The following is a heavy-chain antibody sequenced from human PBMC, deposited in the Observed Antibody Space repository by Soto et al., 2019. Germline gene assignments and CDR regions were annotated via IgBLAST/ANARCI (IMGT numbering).Heavy chain of an antibody. CDR1: GGSFSGYY. CDR3: ARVPLASYRPTNWFDP. D-gene: IGHD3-16*02. CDR2: INHSVST. J-gene: IGHJ5*02. Sequence: SDTVSLTCADYGGSFSGYYWSWIRQPPGKGLEWIGEINHSVSTNYNPSLKSRVTISVDTSKNQFSLKLSSVTAADTAVYYCARVPLASYRPTNWFDPSGQGTRVTVSS. V-gene: IGHV4-34*01.